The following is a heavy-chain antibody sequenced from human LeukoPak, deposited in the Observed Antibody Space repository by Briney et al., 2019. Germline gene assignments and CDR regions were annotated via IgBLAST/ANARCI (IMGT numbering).Heavy chain of an antibody. CDR3: AKEAGERVGAYFDY. D-gene: IGHD1-26*01. CDR1: GFTFSNYA. V-gene: IGHV3-23*01. J-gene: IGHJ4*02. CDR2: ISGSGGST. Sequence: PGGSLRLSWVASGFTFSNYAMSWVRQAPGKGLEWVSAISGSGGSTYYADSVKGRFTISRDNSKNTLYPQMNSLRAEDTAVYYCAKEAGERVGAYFDYWGQGTLVTVSS.